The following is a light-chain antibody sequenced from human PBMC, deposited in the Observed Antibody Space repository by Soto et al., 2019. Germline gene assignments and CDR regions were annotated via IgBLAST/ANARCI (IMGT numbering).Light chain of an antibody. CDR3: CSYAGSYTHV. V-gene: IGLV2-11*01. J-gene: IGLJ1*01. CDR2: DVS. CDR1: SSDVGGYNY. Sequence: QSALTQPRSVSGSPGQSVTISCTGTSSDVGGYNYVSWYQQHPGKAPKLMIYDVSKRPSGVPDRFSGSKSCNTASLTISGLHAEYEADYYCCSYAGSYTHVFGTGTKVTVL.